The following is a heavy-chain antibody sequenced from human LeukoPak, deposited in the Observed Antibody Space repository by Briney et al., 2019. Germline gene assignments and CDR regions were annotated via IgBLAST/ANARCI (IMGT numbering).Heavy chain of an antibody. CDR1: GFSLSTSGVG. D-gene: IGHD1-1*01. CDR2: HYWNDDK. J-gene: IGHJ4*02. V-gene: IGHV2-5*01. Sequence: SGATLVKHTQTFTLTCTFSGFSLSTSGVGVGWIRQPPGKALEWLALHYWNDDKSYSPYLESRLTITKVTSKTQVVLTMTNMDTVDTATYYCATLTTGTTVGAFYFDYWGQGTLVTVSS. CDR3: ATLTTGTTVGAFYFDY.